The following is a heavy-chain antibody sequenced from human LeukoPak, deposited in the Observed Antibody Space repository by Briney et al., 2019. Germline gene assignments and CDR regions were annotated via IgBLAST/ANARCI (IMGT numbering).Heavy chain of an antibody. CDR1: GFTFSSHW. V-gene: IGHV3-7*01. Sequence: PGGSLRLSCAASGFTFSSHWLSWVRQAPGKGLEWVANIEEDGSRKYYVGSVKGRFTISRDNAKNSLYLQMNSLRAEDTAIYYCGRDGVTSSVDYWGQGTLVTVSS. D-gene: IGHD2-21*02. CDR3: GRDGVTSSVDY. J-gene: IGHJ4*02. CDR2: IEEDGSRK.